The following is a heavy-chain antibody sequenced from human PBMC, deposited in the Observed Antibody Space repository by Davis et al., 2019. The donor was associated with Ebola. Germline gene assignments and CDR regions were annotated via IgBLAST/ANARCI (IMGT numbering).Heavy chain of an antibody. Sequence: GESLKISCKGSGYSFTSYWIGWVRQMPGKGLEWMALIYPGDSDTRYSPSFQGQVTISADKSITTAYLHWSSLKASDTTIYYCAVYSGGDEFGYWGQETLVTVSS. J-gene: IGHJ4*02. D-gene: IGHD2-21*02. V-gene: IGHV5-51*01. CDR2: IYPGDSDT. CDR1: GYSFTSYW. CDR3: AVYSGGDEFGY.